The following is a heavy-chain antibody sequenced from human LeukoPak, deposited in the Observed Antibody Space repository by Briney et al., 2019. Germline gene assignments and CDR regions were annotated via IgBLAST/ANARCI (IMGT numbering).Heavy chain of an antibody. V-gene: IGHV3-33*01. J-gene: IGHJ6*02. CDR3: ARDLVAERRYYGMDV. Sequence: GGSLRLSCTASGFTFSSHGMHWVRQAPGKGLEWVAFIYYDDTNKYYADSVKGRFSISRDNSKNILFLQMFSLRAEDTAVYYCARDLVAERRYYGMDVWGQGTTVTVSS. CDR1: GFTFSSHG. D-gene: IGHD1-1*01. CDR2: IYYDDTNK.